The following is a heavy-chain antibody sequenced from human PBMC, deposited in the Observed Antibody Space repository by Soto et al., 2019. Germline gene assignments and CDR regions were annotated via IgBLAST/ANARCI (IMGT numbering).Heavy chain of an antibody. CDR3: ARVACVHFWANLDS. D-gene: IGHD3-16*01. Sequence: EVQLVESGGGLVKPGGSLRLSCAASGFTFSSYSMTGVRQAPGKGPEWVSSISRVSSYIYDADSVKGRFTISRDSAKNSMYMQMNSLRVEDTAVYYCARVACVHFWANLDSWGQGAQVTVSS. V-gene: IGHV3-21*02. CDR2: ISRVSSYI. CDR1: GFTFSSYS. J-gene: IGHJ4*02.